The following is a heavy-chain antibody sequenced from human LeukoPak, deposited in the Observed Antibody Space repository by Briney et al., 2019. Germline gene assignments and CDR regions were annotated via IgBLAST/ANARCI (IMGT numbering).Heavy chain of an antibody. CDR1: GGTFSSYA. Sequence: ASVKVSCKASGGTFSSYAISWVRRAPRQGLEWMGGIIPIFGTANYAQKFQGRVTITTDESTSTAYMELSSLRSEDTAVYYCARARRAYCGGDCYWNNWFDPWGQGTLVTVSS. J-gene: IGHJ5*02. V-gene: IGHV1-69*05. CDR3: ARARRAYCGGDCYWNNWFDP. CDR2: IIPIFGTA. D-gene: IGHD2-21*01.